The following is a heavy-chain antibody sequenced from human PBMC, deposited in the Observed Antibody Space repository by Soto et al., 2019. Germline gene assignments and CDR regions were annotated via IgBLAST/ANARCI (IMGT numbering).Heavy chain of an antibody. D-gene: IGHD3-16*02. V-gene: IGHV3-21*01. CDR1: GFTFSSYI. J-gene: IGHJ5*02. CDR3: ARVLDYDYVWGSYPLNWFDP. CDR2: ISSSSSYI. Sequence: GGSLRLSCAASGFTFSSYIMNWVRQAPGKGLEWVSSISSSSSYIYYADSVKGRYTISRDNAKNSLYLQMNSLRAEDTAVYYCARVLDYDYVWGSYPLNWFDPWGQGT.